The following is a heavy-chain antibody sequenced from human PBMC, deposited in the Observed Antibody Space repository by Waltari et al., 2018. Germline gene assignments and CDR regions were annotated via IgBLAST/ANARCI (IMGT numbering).Heavy chain of an antibody. CDR1: GYSISSGYY. V-gene: IGHV4-38-2*01. CDR2: IYHSGST. J-gene: IGHJ3*02. D-gene: IGHD7-27*01. Sequence: VQLQESGPGLVKPSETLSLTCAVSGYSISSGYYWGWIRQPPGKGLAWIGSIYHSGSTYYNPSLKRRVTISVDTSKNQFSLKLSSVTAADTAVYYCAAGDIDAFDIWGQGTMVTVSS. CDR3: AAGDIDAFDI.